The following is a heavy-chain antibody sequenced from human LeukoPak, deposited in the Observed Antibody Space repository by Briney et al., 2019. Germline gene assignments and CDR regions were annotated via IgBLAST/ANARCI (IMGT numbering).Heavy chain of an antibody. J-gene: IGHJ6*03. V-gene: IGHV4-59*01. CDR1: GGSISSYY. CDR2: IYYSGST. Sequence: PSETLSLTCTVSGGSISSYYWSWIRQPPGKGLEWIGYIYYSGSTNYNPSLKSRVTISVDTSKNQFSLKLSSVTAADTAVYYCARASRRSSGWRNYYYYYMDVWGKGTTVTVSS. CDR3: ARASRRSSGWRNYYYYYMDV. D-gene: IGHD6-25*01.